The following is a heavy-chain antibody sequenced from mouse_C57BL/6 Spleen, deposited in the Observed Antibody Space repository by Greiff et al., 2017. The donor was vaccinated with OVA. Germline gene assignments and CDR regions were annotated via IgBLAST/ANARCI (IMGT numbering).Heavy chain of an antibody. V-gene: IGHV1-81*01. CDR2: IYPRSGNT. CDR3: ARCDYYGHPWFAY. J-gene: IGHJ3*01. Sequence: VKVVESGAELARPGASVKLSCKASGYTFTSYGISWVKQRTGQGLEWIGEIYPRSGNTYYNEKFKGKATLTADKSSSTAYMELRSLTSEDSAVYFCARCDYYGHPWFAYWGQGTLVTVSA. CDR1: GYTFTSYG. D-gene: IGHD1-1*01.